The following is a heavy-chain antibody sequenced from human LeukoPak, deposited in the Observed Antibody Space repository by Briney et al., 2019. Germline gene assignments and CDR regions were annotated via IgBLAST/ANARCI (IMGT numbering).Heavy chain of an antibody. CDR3: AKNYGSGSSVKYYYYMDV. Sequence: SQTLSLTCTVSGGSITNGGYYWSWIRQPAGKGLEWIGRIYTTGSTNYNPSLKSRVTISLDTSKNQFSLKLTSVTAADTAVYYCAKNYGSGSSVKYYYYMDVWGKGTTVTVSS. CDR1: GGSITNGGYY. V-gene: IGHV4-61*02. D-gene: IGHD3-10*01. J-gene: IGHJ6*03. CDR2: IYTTGST.